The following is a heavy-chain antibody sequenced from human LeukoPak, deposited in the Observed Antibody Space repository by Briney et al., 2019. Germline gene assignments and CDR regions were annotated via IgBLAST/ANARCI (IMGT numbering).Heavy chain of an antibody. D-gene: IGHD2-15*01. J-gene: IGHJ5*02. CDR1: GGSISSYY. CDR3: ARLLYCSGGSSNTRGSFDP. V-gene: IGHV4-59*08. CDR2: IYYSGST. Sequence: SETLSLTCTVSGGSISSYYWSWIRQPPGKGLEWIGYIYYSGSTNYNPSLKSRVNISVDTPKNQFSLKLSSVTAADTAVYYCARLLYCSGGSSNTRGSFDPWGQGTLVTVSS.